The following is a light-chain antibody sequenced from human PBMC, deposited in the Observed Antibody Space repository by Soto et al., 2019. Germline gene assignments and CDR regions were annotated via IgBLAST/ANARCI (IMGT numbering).Light chain of an antibody. CDR3: CSYAGSYTFDV. CDR2: DVS. J-gene: IGLJ1*01. V-gene: IGLV2-11*01. CDR1: SSDVGGYNY. Sequence: QSALTQPRSVSGSPGQSVTISCTGTSSDVGGYNYVSWYQQHPGKAPKLMIYDVSKRLSGVPDRFSGSKSGNTASLTISGLQAEDEADYYCCSYAGSYTFDVFGTGIKLTVL.